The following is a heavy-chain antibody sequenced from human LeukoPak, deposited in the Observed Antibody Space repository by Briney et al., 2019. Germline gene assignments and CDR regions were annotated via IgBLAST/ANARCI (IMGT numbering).Heavy chain of an antibody. CDR3: ARLYCSSTSCYTRGRWFDP. V-gene: IGHV4-34*01. CDR2: INHSGST. CDR1: GGSFSGYY. D-gene: IGHD2-2*02. Sequence: PSETLSLTCAVYGGSFSGYYWSWIRQPPGKGLEWIGEINHSGSTNYNPSLKSRVTISVDTSKNQFSLKLSSVTAADTAVYYCARLYCSSTSCYTRGRWFDPWGQGTLVTVSS. J-gene: IGHJ5*02.